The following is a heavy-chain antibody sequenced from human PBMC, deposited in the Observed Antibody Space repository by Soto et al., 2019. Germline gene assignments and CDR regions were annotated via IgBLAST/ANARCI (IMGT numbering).Heavy chain of an antibody. J-gene: IGHJ5*02. D-gene: IGHD3-16*01. CDR1: GASIRSYH. Sequence: WANRSLTCAVSGASIRSYHWSWIRQPAGKGLEWIGRMQHTGNTNYNPSLKSRVTMSMDTSKNQISLKMTSVTAADTAVYFCAKDVSSRRWFDPWGQGILVTVSS. CDR3: AKDVSSRRWFDP. V-gene: IGHV4-4*07. CDR2: MQHTGNT.